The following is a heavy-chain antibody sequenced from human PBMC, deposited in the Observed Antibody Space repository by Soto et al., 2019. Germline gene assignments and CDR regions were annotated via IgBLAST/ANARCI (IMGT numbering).Heavy chain of an antibody. J-gene: IGHJ4*02. CDR2: ISSNGGST. CDR1: GFTLSSYA. Sequence: EVQLVESGGGLVQPGGSLRLSCAASGFTLSSYAMHWVRQAPGKGLEYVSAISSNGGSTYYANSVKGRFTISRDNSKNTLYLQMGSLRAEDMAVYYCAREGYCSSTSCYSFDYWGQGTLVTVSS. CDR3: AREGYCSSTSCYSFDY. V-gene: IGHV3-64*01. D-gene: IGHD2-2*01.